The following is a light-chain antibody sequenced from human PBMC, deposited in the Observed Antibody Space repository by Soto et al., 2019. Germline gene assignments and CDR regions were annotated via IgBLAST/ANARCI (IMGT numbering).Light chain of an antibody. V-gene: IGLV2-8*01. CDR2: GVN. J-gene: IGLJ3*02. CDR3: SSYADHYNWV. CDR1: SSDVGDYNY. Sequence: QSVLTQPPSASGSPGQSVTISCTGTSSDVGDYNYVSWYQQHPGKAPKVIIYGVNRRPSGVPDRFSGSKSGNTASLTVSGLQVEDEADYYCSSYADHYNWVFGGGTKVTVL.